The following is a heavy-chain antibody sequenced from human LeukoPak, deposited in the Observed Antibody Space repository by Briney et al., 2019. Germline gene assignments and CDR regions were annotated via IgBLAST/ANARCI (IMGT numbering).Heavy chain of an antibody. CDR3: AHFIVARGGFDY. J-gene: IGHJ4*02. V-gene: IGHV2-5*02. CDR1: GFSLSTRGVG. CDR2: IYWDDDK. Sequence: SGPMLVKPTQTLTLTCTFSGFSLSTRGVGVGWIRQPPGKALEWLALIYWDDDKRYSPSLKSRLTITKDTSKNQVVLTMTNMDPVDTATYYCAHFIVARGGFDYWGQGTLVTVSS. D-gene: IGHD5-12*01.